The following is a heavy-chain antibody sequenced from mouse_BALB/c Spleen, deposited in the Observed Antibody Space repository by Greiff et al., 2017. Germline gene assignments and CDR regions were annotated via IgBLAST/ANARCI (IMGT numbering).Heavy chain of an antibody. CDR3: ARYGSSSYYAMDY. Sequence: EVQRVESGPELVKPGASVKISCKASGYSFTGYFMNWVMQSHGKSLEWIGRINPYNGDTFYNQKFKGKATLTVDKSSSTAHMELRSLASEDSAVYYCARYGSSSYYAMDYWGQGTSVTVSS. J-gene: IGHJ4*01. D-gene: IGHD1-1*01. CDR1: GYSFTGYF. CDR2: INPYNGDT. V-gene: IGHV1-20*02.